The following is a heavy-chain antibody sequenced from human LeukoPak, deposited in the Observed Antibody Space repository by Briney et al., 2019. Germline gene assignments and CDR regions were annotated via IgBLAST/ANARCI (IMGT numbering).Heavy chain of an antibody. D-gene: IGHD4-17*01. V-gene: IGHV1-18*01. Sequence: ASVKVSCKASGYTFTSYGISWVRQAPGQGLEWMGWISAYNGNTHYAQKLQGRVTMTTDTSTSTAYMELRSLRSDDTAVYYCARVKFYGDYPFFQHWGQGTLVTVSS. CDR1: GYTFTSYG. CDR3: ARVKFYGDYPFFQH. J-gene: IGHJ1*01. CDR2: ISAYNGNT.